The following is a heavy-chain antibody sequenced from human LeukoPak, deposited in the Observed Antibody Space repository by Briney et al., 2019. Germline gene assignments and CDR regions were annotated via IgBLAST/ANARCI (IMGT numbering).Heavy chain of an antibody. J-gene: IGHJ2*01. V-gene: IGHV4-34*01. CDR2: INHSGST. CDR3: AKSPGRNFDL. D-gene: IGHD1-26*01. CDR1: GGSFGGYY. Sequence: SETLSLTCAVYGGSFGGYYWSWLRQPPGKGLEWIGEINHSGSTNYNPSLKSRVTISLDTSKNQFSLKLSSVTAADTAVYYCAKSPGRNFDLWGRGTLVTVSS.